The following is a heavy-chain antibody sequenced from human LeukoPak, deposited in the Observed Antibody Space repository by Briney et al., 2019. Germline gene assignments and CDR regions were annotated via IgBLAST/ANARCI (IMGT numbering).Heavy chain of an antibody. D-gene: IGHD3-3*01. CDR1: GFTFSSYA. CDR3: ARDFHDRYDY. V-gene: IGHV3-30*04. CDR2: ISYDGSNK. J-gene: IGHJ4*02. Sequence: GGSLRLSCAASGFTFSSYAMHWVRQAPGKGLEWVAVISYDGSNKYNADSVKGRFTISRDNSKNTLYLQMNSLRAEDTAVYYCARDFHDRYDYWGQGTLVTVSS.